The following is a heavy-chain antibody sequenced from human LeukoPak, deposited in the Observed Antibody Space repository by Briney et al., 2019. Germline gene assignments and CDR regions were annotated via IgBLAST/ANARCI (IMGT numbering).Heavy chain of an antibody. J-gene: IGHJ4*02. CDR3: AREYDIPQAGIYYFDY. Sequence: SETLSLTCAVSGGSISSSNWWSWVRQPPGKGLEWIGEIYHSGSTNYNPSLKSRVTISVDKSKNQFSLKLSSVTAADTAVYYCAREYDIPQAGIYYFDYWGQGTLVTVSS. V-gene: IGHV4-4*02. D-gene: IGHD3-9*01. CDR1: GGSISSSNW. CDR2: IYHSGST.